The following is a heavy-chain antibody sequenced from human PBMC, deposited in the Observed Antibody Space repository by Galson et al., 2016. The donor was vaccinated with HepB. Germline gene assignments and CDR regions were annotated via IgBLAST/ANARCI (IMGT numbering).Heavy chain of an antibody. CDR3: VQGSTAPAV. V-gene: IGHV3-23*01. D-gene: IGHD2-2*01. CDR2: ISMSGAST. CDR1: GFTFRNYG. J-gene: IGHJ6*04. Sequence: SLRPSCAVSGFTFRNYGMTWVRQAPGKGLECVSSISMSGASTDYADSVKGRFTISRDNSKNTLYLQMNSLTADDTAIYYCVQGSTAPAVWGKGTTVTVSS.